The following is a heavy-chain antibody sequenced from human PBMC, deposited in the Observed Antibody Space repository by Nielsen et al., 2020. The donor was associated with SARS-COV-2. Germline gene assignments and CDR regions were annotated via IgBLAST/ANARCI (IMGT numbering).Heavy chain of an antibody. CDR3: ATGPGQLVLGWFDP. J-gene: IGHJ5*02. D-gene: IGHD6-13*01. CDR2: FDPEDGET. CDR1: GYTLTELS. V-gene: IGHV1-24*01. Sequence: ASVKVSCKVSGYTLTELSMHWVRQAPGKGLEWMGGFDPEDGETIYAQKFQGRVTMTEDTSTDTVYMELSSLRSEDTAVYYCATGPGQLVLGWFDPWGQGTLVTVSS.